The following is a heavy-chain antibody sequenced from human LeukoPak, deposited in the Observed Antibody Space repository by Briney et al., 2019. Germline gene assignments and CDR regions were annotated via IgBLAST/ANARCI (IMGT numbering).Heavy chain of an antibody. Sequence: PGGSLRLSCAGSGFTVSSTFMTWVRQAPGKGLEWVSVISGSGGSTYYADSVKGRFTISRDNSKNTLYLQMNSLRAEDTAVCYCAKDGTLGGFDYWGQGTLVTVSS. D-gene: IGHD1-14*01. CDR1: GFTVSSTF. J-gene: IGHJ4*02. CDR3: AKDGTLGGFDY. CDR2: ISGSGGST. V-gene: IGHV3-23*01.